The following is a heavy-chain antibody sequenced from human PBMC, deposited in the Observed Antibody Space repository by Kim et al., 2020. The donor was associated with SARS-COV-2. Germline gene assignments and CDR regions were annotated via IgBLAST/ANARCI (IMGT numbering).Heavy chain of an antibody. CDR1: VGSFSGYY. Sequence: SETLSLTCAVYVGSFSGYYWSWIRQSPGKGLEWIGEINHSGSTNYSPSLKSRVIISVEKYTNQFSLELSSVTAADTAVYYCARYNVPSRSYYFDFWVRGT. CDR3: ARYNVPSRSYYFDF. CDR2: INHSGST. J-gene: IGHJ4*02. D-gene: IGHD1-20*01. V-gene: IGHV4-34*01.